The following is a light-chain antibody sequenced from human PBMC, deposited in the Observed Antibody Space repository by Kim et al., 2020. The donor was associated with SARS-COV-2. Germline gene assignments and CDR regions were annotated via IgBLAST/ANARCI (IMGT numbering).Light chain of an antibody. CDR1: QSVSSN. CDR2: DAS. V-gene: IGKV3-15*01. J-gene: IGKJ2*01. CDR3: QQYNNWPPSNT. Sequence: EIVMTQSPATLSVSPGERATLSCRASQSVSSNLAWYQQKPGQAPRLLIYDASTRATGIPARFSGSGSGTEFTLTISSLQSEDFAVYYCQQYNNWPPSNTCGQGTRLEI.